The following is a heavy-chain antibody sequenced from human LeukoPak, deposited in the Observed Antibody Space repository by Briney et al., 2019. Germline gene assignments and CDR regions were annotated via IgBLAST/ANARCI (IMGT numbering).Heavy chain of an antibody. CDR1: GYTFTGYY. Sequence: ASVKVSCKASGYTFTGYYMHWVRQAPGQGLEWMGWINPNSGGTNYAQKFQGRVTMTRDTSISTAYTELSRLRSDDTAVYYCAISMITFGGVIVNDAFDIWGQGTMVTVSS. D-gene: IGHD3-16*02. CDR2: INPNSGGT. V-gene: IGHV1-2*02. CDR3: AISMITFGGVIVNDAFDI. J-gene: IGHJ3*02.